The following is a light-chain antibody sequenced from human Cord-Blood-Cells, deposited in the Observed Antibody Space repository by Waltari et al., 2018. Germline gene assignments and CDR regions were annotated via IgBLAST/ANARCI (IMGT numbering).Light chain of an antibody. CDR1: QSVLYSSNNKNY. J-gene: IGKJ1*01. CDR3: QQYYSTPPT. V-gene: IGKV4-1*01. CDR2: WAS. Sequence: DIVMTQSPDSLALSLGERATINCKSSQSVLYSSNNKNYLAWYQQKPGRPPKLLIYWASTWESGVPDRFSGSGSGTDFTLTISSLQAEDVAVYYCQQYYSTPPTFGQGTKVEIK.